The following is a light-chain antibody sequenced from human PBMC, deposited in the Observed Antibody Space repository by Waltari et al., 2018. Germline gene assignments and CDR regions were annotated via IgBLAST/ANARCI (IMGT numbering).Light chain of an antibody. Sequence: QSVVTQPPSASGTPGQRVTVPCSGSSPTGRGNTVNWYRQVPGTAPTLLIYSNDLRPSGVPDRFSGSKSGTSASLAISGLQSEDEADYYCAAWDDNLNAVLFGGGTKLTVL. CDR1: SPTGRGNT. J-gene: IGLJ2*01. V-gene: IGLV1-44*01. CDR3: AAWDDNLNAVL. CDR2: SND.